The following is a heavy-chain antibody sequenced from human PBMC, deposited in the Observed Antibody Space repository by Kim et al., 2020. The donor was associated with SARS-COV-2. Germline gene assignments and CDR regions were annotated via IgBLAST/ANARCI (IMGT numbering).Heavy chain of an antibody. J-gene: IGHJ5*02. CDR2: INPSGGST. Sequence: ASVKVSCKASGYTFTSYYMHWVRQAPGQGLEWMGIINPSGGSTSYAQKFQGRVTMTRDTSTSTVYMELSSLRSEDTALYYCARDYCSTTSCYYNSFDPWGQRTLVTVSS. CDR3: ARDYCSTTSCYYNSFDP. D-gene: IGHD2-2*01. CDR1: GYTFTSYY. V-gene: IGHV1-46*01.